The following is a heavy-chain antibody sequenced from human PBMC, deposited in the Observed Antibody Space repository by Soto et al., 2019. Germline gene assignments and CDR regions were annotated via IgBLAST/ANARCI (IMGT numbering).Heavy chain of an antibody. CDR2: INAGNGNT. D-gene: IGHD6-19*01. CDR3: ARDGAVSGNSNFDY. CDR1: GYTFTSYA. J-gene: IGHJ4*02. Sequence: ASVKVSCKASGYTFTSYAIHWVRQAPGQRLEWMGWINAGNGNTKYSQKFQGRVTITRVTSASTAYMELRSLTSEDTAVYFCARDGAVSGNSNFDYWGQGTLVTVSS. V-gene: IGHV1-3*01.